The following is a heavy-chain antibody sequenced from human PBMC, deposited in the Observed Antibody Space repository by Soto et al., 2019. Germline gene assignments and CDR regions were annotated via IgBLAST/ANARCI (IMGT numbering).Heavy chain of an antibody. CDR3: AIPLPKQQLVRGAFDH. Sequence: QVQLVQSGAEVKKPGSSVKLSCKTSGGTFRNYAINWVRQAPGQGLEWMGGSIPVFGTANYAQTFQGRLTSTADESTSTAYMELSSLRSEDTAVYYCAIPLPKQQLVRGAFDHWGQGTLVTVAS. CDR1: GGTFRNYA. J-gene: IGHJ4*02. CDR2: SIPVFGTA. D-gene: IGHD6-13*01. V-gene: IGHV1-69*01.